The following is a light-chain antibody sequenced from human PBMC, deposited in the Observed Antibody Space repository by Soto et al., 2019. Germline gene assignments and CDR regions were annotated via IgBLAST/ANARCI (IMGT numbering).Light chain of an antibody. CDR2: GAS. J-gene: IGKJ1*01. CDR1: QSVTNNY. Sequence: EIVLTQSPGTLSLSPGERATLSCRASQSVTNNYLAWYRQKPGQAPRLLIYGASSRATGIPDRFSGSGSGTYFTLTIDRLEPEDFAVFFCHLYIGSSWSFGQGTKVEVK. CDR3: HLYIGSSWS. V-gene: IGKV3-20*01.